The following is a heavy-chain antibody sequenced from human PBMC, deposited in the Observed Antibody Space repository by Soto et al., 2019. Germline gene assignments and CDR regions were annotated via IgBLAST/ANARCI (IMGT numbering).Heavy chain of an antibody. CDR2: ISYDGKNK. Sequence: QEQLVESGGGVVQPGTSLRLSCTASGFTFSSYAIHWARQAPDKGLEWVAVISYDGKNKYSADSVKGRFTTSRESSTNTVYLQMNSLRAEDTAVYYCARDREVQKFFYYSHGLDVWGQGTTVTVSS. CDR1: GFTFSSYA. J-gene: IGHJ6*02. CDR3: ARDREVQKFFYYSHGLDV. D-gene: IGHD1-26*01. V-gene: IGHV3-30*04.